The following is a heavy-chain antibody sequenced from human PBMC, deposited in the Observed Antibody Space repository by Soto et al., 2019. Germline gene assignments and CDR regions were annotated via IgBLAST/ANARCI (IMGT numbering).Heavy chain of an antibody. CDR3: ARGYSGYDWGIRGYYYGMDV. D-gene: IGHD5-12*01. CDR1: GGSFSGYY. J-gene: IGHJ6*02. Sequence: SDTLSLTCAVYGGSFSGYYWSWIRQPPGKGLEWIGEINHSGSTNYNPSLKSRVTISVDTSKNQFSLKLSSVTAADTAVYYCARGYSGYDWGIRGYYYGMDVWGQGTTVTVSS. CDR2: INHSGST. V-gene: IGHV4-34*01.